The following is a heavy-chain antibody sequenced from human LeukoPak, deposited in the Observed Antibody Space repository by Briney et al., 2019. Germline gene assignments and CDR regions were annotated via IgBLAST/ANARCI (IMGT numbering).Heavy chain of an antibody. CDR1: GYTLTSYG. V-gene: IGHV1-18*01. D-gene: IGHD2-15*01. J-gene: IGHJ3*02. CDR3: ARIVSPPNAFDI. Sequence: ASVKVSCTASGYTLTSYGISWVGQAPGQPLEWMGWISAYNGNTNYAQKLQGRVTMTTDTSTSTAYMELRSLRSDDTAVYYCARIVSPPNAFDIWGQGTMVTVSS. CDR2: ISAYNGNT.